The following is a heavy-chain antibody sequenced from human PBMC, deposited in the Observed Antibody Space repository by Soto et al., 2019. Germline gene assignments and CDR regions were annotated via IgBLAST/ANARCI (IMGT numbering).Heavy chain of an antibody. CDR3: AVPSCGGDCYSPFDY. J-gene: IGHJ4*02. V-gene: IGHV3-23*01. CDR2: ISGHSGKT. D-gene: IGHD2-21*02. Sequence: EVQLLESGGGFVQPGGSLRLSCTGSGVGLSTYAISWVRQAPGKGMEWVSVISGHSGKTDYADYVKGRFSISRDKSENTVYLQMHRLRAETPAAYYCAVPSCGGDCYSPFDYWGQGTLVTVSS. CDR1: GVGLSTYA.